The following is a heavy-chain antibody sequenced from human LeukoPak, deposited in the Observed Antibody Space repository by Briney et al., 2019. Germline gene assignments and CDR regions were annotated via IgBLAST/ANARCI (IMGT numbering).Heavy chain of an antibody. J-gene: IGHJ3*02. CDR1: GFTFSSYS. V-gene: IGHV3-21*01. CDR2: ISSSSSYI. CDR3: ARAPGAAAGTGAFDI. Sequence: GGSLRLSCAASGFTFSSYSMNWVRQAPGKGLEWVSSISSSSSYIYYADSVKGRFTISRDNAKNSLYLQMNSLRAEDTAVYYCARAPGAAAGTGAFDIWGQGTMVTVSS. D-gene: IGHD6-13*01.